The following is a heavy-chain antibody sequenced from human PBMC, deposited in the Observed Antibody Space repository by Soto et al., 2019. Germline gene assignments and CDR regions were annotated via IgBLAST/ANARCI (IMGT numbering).Heavy chain of an antibody. V-gene: IGHV1-69*06. CDR3: ARGRLELRGYGYYYYGMDV. D-gene: IGHD1-7*01. Sequence: QVQLVQSGAEVKKPGSSVKVSCKASGGTFSSYAISWVRQAPGQGLEWMGGIIPIFGTANYAQKFQGRVTITADKSTSTVYMELSSLRSEDTAVYYCARGRLELRGYGYYYYGMDVWGQGTTVTVSS. J-gene: IGHJ6*02. CDR2: IIPIFGTA. CDR1: GGTFSSYA.